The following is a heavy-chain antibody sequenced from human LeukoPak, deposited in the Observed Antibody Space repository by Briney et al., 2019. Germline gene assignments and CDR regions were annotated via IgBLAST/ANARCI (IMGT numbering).Heavy chain of an antibody. CDR1: GFTFNSYA. Sequence: GGSLRLSCAASGFTFNSYAMHWVRQAPGKGLEWVAVIASDGRDKHHADSVKGRFTISRDNSKNTLYLQMNSLRPEDTAVYYCARGPLGILTSFYYYYGMDVWGQGTTVTVSS. J-gene: IGHJ6*02. CDR3: ARGPLGILTSFYYYYGMDV. D-gene: IGHD7-27*01. V-gene: IGHV3-30*04. CDR2: IASDGRDK.